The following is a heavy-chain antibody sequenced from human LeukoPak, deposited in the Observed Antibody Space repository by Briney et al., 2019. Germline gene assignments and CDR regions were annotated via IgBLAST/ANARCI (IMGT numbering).Heavy chain of an antibody. CDR1: GGSISSSSYY. V-gene: IGHV4-39*01. Sequence: SETLSLTCTVSGGSISSSSYYWGWIRQPPGKGLEWIGSIYYSGSTYYHPSLKSRVTISVDTSKNQFSLKLSSVTAADTAVYYCARQRSGYYYFNYWGQGTLVTVSS. CDR3: ARQRSGYYYFNY. D-gene: IGHD3-22*01. J-gene: IGHJ4*02. CDR2: IYYSGST.